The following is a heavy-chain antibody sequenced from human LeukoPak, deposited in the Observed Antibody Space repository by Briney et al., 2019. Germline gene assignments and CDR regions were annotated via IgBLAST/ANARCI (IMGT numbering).Heavy chain of an antibody. V-gene: IGHV4-39*02. D-gene: IGHD2-8*01. CDR1: GGTISGSSYY. Sequence: AETLSPTCTVSGGTISGSSYYWGWIRQPPGKGLEWIGSIYYSGGTYYNPSLKSRVTISVDTSKNHFSLKLSSVTAADTAVYYCTRREGYCSNGICYIFYDYWGQGTLVTVSS. CDR2: IYYSGGT. CDR3: TRREGYCSNGICYIFYDY. J-gene: IGHJ4*02.